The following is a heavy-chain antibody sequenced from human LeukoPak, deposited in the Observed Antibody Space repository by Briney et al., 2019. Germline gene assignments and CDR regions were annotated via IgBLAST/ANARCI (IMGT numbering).Heavy chain of an antibody. J-gene: IGHJ6*03. D-gene: IGHD2-15*01. V-gene: IGHV3-11*04. CDR1: GFTFSDYY. CDR2: ISSSGSTI. Sequence: PGGSLRLSCAASGFTFSDYYMSWIRQAPGKGLEWVSYISSSGSTIYYADSVKGRFTISRDNAKNSLYLQMNSLRAEDTSVYYCARDQQYCGGGSCPYYYMDVWGKGPTVTVSS. CDR3: ARDQQYCGGGSCPYYYMDV.